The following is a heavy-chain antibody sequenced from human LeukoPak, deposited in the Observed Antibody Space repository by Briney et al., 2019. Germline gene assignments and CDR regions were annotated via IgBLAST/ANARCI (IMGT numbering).Heavy chain of an antibody. CDR3: AKDVGYSSGWYNGMDV. V-gene: IGHV3-7*03. CDR2: IKQDGSEK. D-gene: IGHD6-19*01. J-gene: IGHJ6*02. CDR1: GFLFSNYW. Sequence: HPGGSLRLSCAASGFLFSNYWMSWVRQAPGKGLEWVANIKQDGSEKYYVDSVKGRFTISRDNAKNALFLQMNSLRAEDTAVYYCAKDVGYSSGWYNGMDVWGQGTTVTVSS.